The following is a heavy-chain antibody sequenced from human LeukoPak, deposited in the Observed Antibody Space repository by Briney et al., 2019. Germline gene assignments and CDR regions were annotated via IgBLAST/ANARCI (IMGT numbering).Heavy chain of an antibody. D-gene: IGHD3-22*01. CDR2: IKQDGSEK. Sequence: PGGSLRLSCAASGFTFGSYWMSWVRQAPGKGLEWVANIKQDGSEKYYVDSVKGRFTISRDNAKNSLYLQMNSLRAEDTAVYYCARDPAWNYYDSSGYAFGYWGQGTLVTVSS. CDR3: ARDPAWNYYDSSGYAFGY. J-gene: IGHJ4*02. CDR1: GFTFGSYW. V-gene: IGHV3-7*01.